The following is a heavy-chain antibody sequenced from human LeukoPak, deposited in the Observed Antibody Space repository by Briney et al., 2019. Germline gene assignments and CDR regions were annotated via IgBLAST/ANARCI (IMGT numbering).Heavy chain of an antibody. J-gene: IGHJ5*02. D-gene: IGHD3-22*01. CDR1: GFTFSSYS. V-gene: IGHV3-21*01. CDR2: ISSSSSYI. CDR3: ARWSYYDSSGANWFDP. Sequence: GGSLRLSCAASGFTFSSYSMNWVRQAPGKGLEWVSSISSSSSYIYYADSVKGRFTISRDNAKNSLYLQMNSLRAEDTAVYYCARWSYYDSSGANWFDPWGQGTLVTVSS.